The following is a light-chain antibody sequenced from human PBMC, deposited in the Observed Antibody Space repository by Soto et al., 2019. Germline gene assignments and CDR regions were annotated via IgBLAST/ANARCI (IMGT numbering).Light chain of an antibody. CDR3: RSYASSNTWV. Sequence: QSALTQPASVSGSPGQSITISCTGTSSDVGDYNDVSWYQQHPGKAPKLMIYEVSNRPSGVSNRFSGSKSGNTASLTISGLQAEDEADYYCRSYASSNTWVFGGGTKLTVL. CDR1: SSDVGDYND. J-gene: IGLJ3*02. V-gene: IGLV2-14*01. CDR2: EVS.